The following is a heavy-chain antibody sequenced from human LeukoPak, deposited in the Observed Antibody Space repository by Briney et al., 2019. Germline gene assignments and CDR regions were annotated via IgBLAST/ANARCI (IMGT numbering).Heavy chain of an antibody. D-gene: IGHD1-26*01. Sequence: LETPFLTSTVSGASVSGSYWNWIRQPARKGLEWIGRIYNSGSINYNPSLESRVTISVYRSKTQFPLKLTSVTAADTAVYYCANSISIDFEYWGQGIPVTVSS. CDR3: ANSISIDFEY. CDR2: IYNSGSI. J-gene: IGHJ4*02. V-gene: IGHV4-4*07. CDR1: GASVSGSY.